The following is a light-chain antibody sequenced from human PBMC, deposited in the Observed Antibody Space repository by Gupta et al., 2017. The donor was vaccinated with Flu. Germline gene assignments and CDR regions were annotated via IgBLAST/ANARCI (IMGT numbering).Light chain of an antibody. CDR3: AAWDESLNGPV. Sequence: QSVLTRPPSASGTPGQRVTMSCSGTDSNIGSNAVTWYQQFPGTAPRLLMHTTDQRPSGVPDRFSGSKSGTSASLAISGLQSEDEADYYCAAWDESLNGPVFGGGTRLAVL. CDR1: DSNIGSNA. V-gene: IGLV1-44*01. CDR2: TTD. J-gene: IGLJ2*01.